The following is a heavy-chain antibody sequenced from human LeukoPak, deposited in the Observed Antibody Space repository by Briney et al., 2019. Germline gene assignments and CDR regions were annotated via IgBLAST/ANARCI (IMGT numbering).Heavy chain of an antibody. D-gene: IGHD2-15*01. CDR3: ARDRYCSDSSCPHFDY. CDR2: IKQDESEK. CDR1: GFTFSHHW. J-gene: IGHJ4*02. V-gene: IGHV3-7*01. Sequence: GGSLRLSCTASGFTFSHHWMSWVRQAPGKGLQWVGDIKQDESEKYYVDSVKGRFTISRDNAKNSMYLQMNSLRAEDTAVYYCARDRYCSDSSCPHFDYWGQGTLVTVSS.